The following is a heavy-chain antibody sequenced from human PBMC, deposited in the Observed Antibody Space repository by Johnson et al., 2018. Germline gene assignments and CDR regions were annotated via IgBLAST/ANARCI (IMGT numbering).Heavy chain of an antibody. V-gene: IGHV4-59*01. Sequence: QVQLQESGPGLVKPSETLSLTCPVSGGSISSYSWSWIRPPPGKGLEWIGYIYYSGSTNYNPSLKSRVTISVDTSTNQFSLKLISVTAADPAGYNCARVVWELSPCAFDIWGQVTMGTVSS. J-gene: IGHJ3*02. CDR2: IYYSGST. CDR1: GGSISSYS. D-gene: IGHD1-26*01. CDR3: ARVVWELSPCAFDI.